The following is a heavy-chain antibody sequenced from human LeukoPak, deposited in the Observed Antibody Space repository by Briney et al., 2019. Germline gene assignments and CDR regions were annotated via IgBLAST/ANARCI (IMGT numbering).Heavy chain of an antibody. Sequence: SETLSLTCTVSGGSISSGDYYWSWIRQSPGKGLEWIGYIYYSGSTYYNPSLKSRFTISVDTSKNQFSLKLSSVTAADTAMYYCARERGGAYCGGNCYYFGYWGQGTLVTVSS. D-gene: IGHD2-21*01. CDR3: ARERGGAYCGGNCYYFGY. CDR2: IYYSGST. CDR1: GGSISSGDYY. J-gene: IGHJ4*02. V-gene: IGHV4-30-4*08.